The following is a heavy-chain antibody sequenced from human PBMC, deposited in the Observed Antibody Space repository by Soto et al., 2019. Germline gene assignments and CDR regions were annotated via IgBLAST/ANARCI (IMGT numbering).Heavy chain of an antibody. D-gene: IGHD2-15*01. CDR2: IIPLFGTP. CDR3: GRGWETVVTTTPFAY. V-gene: IGHV1-69*06. Sequence: SVKVSCKASGGTFSNYAINWVRQAPGQGLEWMGGIIPLFGTPNYAQKFQGRVTFTAHKSTSTAYMELRSLRSYDTAVYYCGRGWETVVTTTPFAYWGQGTLVTVSS. CDR1: GGTFSNYA. J-gene: IGHJ4*02.